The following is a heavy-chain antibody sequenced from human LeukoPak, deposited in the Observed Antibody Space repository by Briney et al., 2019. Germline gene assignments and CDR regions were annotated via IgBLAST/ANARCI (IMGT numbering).Heavy chain of an antibody. V-gene: IGHV4-38-2*02. Sequence: PSETLSLTCTVSGSSVSSDYYWGWIRQPPGKGLELIGYIYYSGSTNYNPSLKSRVTISVDTSKNQFSLKLSSVTAADTAVYYCARGGNYDSSGYLMDFDYWGQGTLVTVSS. CDR2: IYYSGST. D-gene: IGHD3-22*01. CDR3: ARGGNYDSSGYLMDFDY. J-gene: IGHJ4*02. CDR1: GSSVSSDYY.